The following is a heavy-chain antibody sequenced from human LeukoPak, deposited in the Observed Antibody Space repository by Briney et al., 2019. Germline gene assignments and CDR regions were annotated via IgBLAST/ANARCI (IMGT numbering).Heavy chain of an antibody. V-gene: IGHV3-11*04. Sequence: PGGSLRLSCAASGFIFSDYYMSWIRQAPGKGLEWVSYISSSSSTMYYTDSVKGRFTISRDNAKNSLYLQMNSLRAEDTAVYYCAGRSGYRFGFDPWGQGTLVTVSS. J-gene: IGHJ5*02. CDR2: ISSSSSTM. D-gene: IGHD3-22*01. CDR1: GFIFSDYY. CDR3: AGRSGYRFGFDP.